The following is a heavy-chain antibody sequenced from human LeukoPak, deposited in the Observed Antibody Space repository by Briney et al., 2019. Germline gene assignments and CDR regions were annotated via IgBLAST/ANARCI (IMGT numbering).Heavy chain of an antibody. J-gene: IGHJ4*02. Sequence: ASVKVSCKASGYTFTSYDINWVRQATGQGLEWMGWVNPNSGNTGYAQKFQGRVTITRNTSISTAYMELSSLRSEDMAVYYCARAKPYSSGWYGDPFDYWGQGTLVTVSS. CDR2: VNPNSGNT. CDR1: GYTFTSYD. V-gene: IGHV1-8*03. CDR3: ARAKPYSSGWYGDPFDY. D-gene: IGHD6-19*01.